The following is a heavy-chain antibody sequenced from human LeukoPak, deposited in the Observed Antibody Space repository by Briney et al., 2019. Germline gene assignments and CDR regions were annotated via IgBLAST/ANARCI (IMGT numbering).Heavy chain of an antibody. Sequence: SQTLSLTCAISGDSVSSNSAAWNWIRQSPSRGLEWLGRTYYSSKWYNDYAVSVKSRITINPDTSKNQFSLQLSSVTAADTAMYHCARLLRSSGSGFDYWGQGALVTVSS. V-gene: IGHV6-1*01. CDR1: GDSVSSNSAA. J-gene: IGHJ4*02. CDR3: ARLLRSSGSGFDY. D-gene: IGHD3-10*01. CDR2: TYYSSKWYN.